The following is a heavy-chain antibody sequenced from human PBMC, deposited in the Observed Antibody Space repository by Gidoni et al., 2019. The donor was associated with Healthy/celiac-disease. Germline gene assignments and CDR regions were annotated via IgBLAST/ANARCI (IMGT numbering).Heavy chain of an antibody. CDR1: GYTFTRYA. Sequence: QVQLVQSGAEVKKPGASVKVSCKASGYTFTRYAMHWARQAPGQRLEWMGWINAGNGNTKYSQKFQGRVTITRDTSASTAYMVLSSLRSEDTAVYYCARGTMVRGVLNPRAFDYWGQGTLVTVSA. CDR2: INAGNGNT. V-gene: IGHV1-3*01. J-gene: IGHJ4*02. CDR3: ARGTMVRGVLNPRAFDY. D-gene: IGHD3-10*01.